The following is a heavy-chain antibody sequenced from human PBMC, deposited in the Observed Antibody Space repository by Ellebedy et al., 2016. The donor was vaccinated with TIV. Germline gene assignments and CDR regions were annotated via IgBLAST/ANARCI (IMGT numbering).Heavy chain of an antibody. V-gene: IGHV4-38-2*02. CDR2: IYHSGST. CDR3: AGTRYNWFDP. J-gene: IGHJ5*02. CDR1: GYSVSSTYY. Sequence: SETLSLTCTVSGYSVSSTYYWGWIRQPPGKGLEWIGSIYHSGSTYYNPSLETRVTISVDTSKHQFSLKVTSVTAADTAVYYCAGTRYNWFDPWGQGTLVTVSS.